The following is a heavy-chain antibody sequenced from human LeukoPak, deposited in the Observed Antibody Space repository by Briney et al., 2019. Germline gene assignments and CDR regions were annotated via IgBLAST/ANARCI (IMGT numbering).Heavy chain of an antibody. CDR1: GFTFSSYS. V-gene: IGHV3-21*01. Sequence: GGSLRLSCAASGFTFSSYSMNWVRQAPGKGLEWVSSISSSSYIYYADSVKGRFTISRDNAKNSLYLQMNSLRAEDTAVYYCARTLYCSGGSCYGMDVWGQGTTVTVSS. CDR3: ARTLYCSGGSCYGMDV. J-gene: IGHJ6*02. CDR2: ISSSSYI. D-gene: IGHD2-15*01.